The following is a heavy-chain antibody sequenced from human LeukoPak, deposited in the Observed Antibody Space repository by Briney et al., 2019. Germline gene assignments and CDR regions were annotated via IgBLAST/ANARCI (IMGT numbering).Heavy chain of an antibody. CDR3: AREDYDSSGYYYVEGSWFDP. V-gene: IGHV3-30*04. J-gene: IGHJ5*02. CDR1: GFTFNSYT. Sequence: GSLRLSFVASGFTFNSYTMHWVRQAPGKGLEWVALISYDGSEKNYADSVKGRFTVSRGNSKNTLYLQMNSLRAEDTAVYYCAREDYDSSGYYYVEGSWFDPWGQGTLVTVSS. D-gene: IGHD3-22*01. CDR2: ISYDGSEK.